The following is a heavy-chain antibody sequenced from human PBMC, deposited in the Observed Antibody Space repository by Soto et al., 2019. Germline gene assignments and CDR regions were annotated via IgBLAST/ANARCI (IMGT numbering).Heavy chain of an antibody. J-gene: IGHJ5*02. Sequence: GASLKSSCKGSGYSFAGYWITWVRPKPGKGLEWMGRIDPSDSQTYYSPSFRGHVTISVTKSITTVFLQWSSLRASDTAMYYCARQIYDSDTGPHFQYSFVASGQATPVTGSS. V-gene: IGHV5-10-1*01. CDR1: GYSFAGYW. D-gene: IGHD3-22*01. CDR3: ARQIYDSDTGPHFQYSFVA. CDR2: IDPSDSQT.